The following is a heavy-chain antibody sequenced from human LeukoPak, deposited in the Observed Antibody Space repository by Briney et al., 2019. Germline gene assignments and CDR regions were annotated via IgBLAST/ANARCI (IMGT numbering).Heavy chain of an antibody. Sequence: GGSLRLSCAASGVPFDDYGMSWVRHPPGKGLEWLSGHNWNEDRLHYVASVKSRFTVSRVHAKNFPYLEMNSLRAEDTALYYCSREIAAAGTGAPYYYYYMDVWGKGTTVTVSS. D-gene: IGHD6-13*01. CDR3: SREIAAAGTGAPYYYYYMDV. CDR2: HNWNEDRL. J-gene: IGHJ6*03. V-gene: IGHV3-20*04. CDR1: GVPFDDYG.